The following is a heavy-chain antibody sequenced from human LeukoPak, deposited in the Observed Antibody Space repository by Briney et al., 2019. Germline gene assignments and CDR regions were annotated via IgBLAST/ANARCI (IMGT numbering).Heavy chain of an antibody. CDR2: IYTSGST. CDR3: ARDTAVAADRGYYYYYMDV. V-gene: IGHV4-61*02. Sequence: SETLSLTCTVSGGSISSGSHYWSWIRQPAGKGLEWIGRIYTSGSTNYNPSLKSRVTISVDTSKNQFSLKLSSVTAADTAVYYCARDTAVAADRGYYYYYMDVWGKGTTVTVSS. J-gene: IGHJ6*03. D-gene: IGHD6-19*01. CDR1: GGSISSGSHY.